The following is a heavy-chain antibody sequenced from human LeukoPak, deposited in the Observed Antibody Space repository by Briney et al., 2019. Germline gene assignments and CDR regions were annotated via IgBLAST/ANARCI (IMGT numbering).Heavy chain of an antibody. D-gene: IGHD3-22*01. CDR3: ARDVPYDSSGYFLADY. CDR2: ISGSGGST. V-gene: IGHV3-23*01. Sequence: GSLRLSCAASGFTFSSYAMSWVRQAPGKGLEWVSAISGSGGSTYYADSVKGRFTISRDNAKNSLYLQMNSLRAEDTAVYYCARDVPYDSSGYFLADYWGQGTLVTVSS. CDR1: GFTFSSYA. J-gene: IGHJ4*02.